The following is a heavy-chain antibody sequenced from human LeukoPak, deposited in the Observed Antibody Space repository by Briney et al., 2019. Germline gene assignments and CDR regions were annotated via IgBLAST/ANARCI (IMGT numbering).Heavy chain of an antibody. CDR3: ARGGFHESGGYYFSRDWYFDV. Sequence: GGSLRLSCEGSAFVFNSYSMPWVRQAPGRGLQWVAVISKDGTNTFYADSVKGRFSLARDNSKNTVYLRMNSLRPEDTSVYFCARGGFHESGGYYFSRDWYFDVWGRGTLVTVSS. V-gene: IGHV3-30*04. CDR2: ISKDGTNT. CDR1: AFVFNSYS. D-gene: IGHD3-22*01. J-gene: IGHJ2*01.